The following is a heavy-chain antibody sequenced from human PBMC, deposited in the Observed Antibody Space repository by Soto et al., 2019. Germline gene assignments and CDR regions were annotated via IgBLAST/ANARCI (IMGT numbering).Heavy chain of an antibody. CDR2: ISVYSGST. CDR3: ARDSWGLAVPDYHYYAMDV. Sequence: QVQLVQSGAEVKKPGASVRVSCEASGYTFTSYGISWVRQAPGQGLEWMGWISVYSGSTNYAQKLQGRVTMTTDRSTRAVYMELRSLRSDDTAVYYCARDSWGLAVPDYHYYAMDVWAKGPRSPSP. J-gene: IGHJ6*02. V-gene: IGHV1-18*04. D-gene: IGHD6-19*01. CDR1: GYTFTSYG.